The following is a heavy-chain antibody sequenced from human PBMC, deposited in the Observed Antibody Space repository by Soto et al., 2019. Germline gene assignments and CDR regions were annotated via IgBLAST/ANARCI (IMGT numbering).Heavy chain of an antibody. J-gene: IGHJ2*01. CDR2: ISYDGTTK. D-gene: IGHD2-21*02. CDR3: VRDPCGDCFDWYFDL. V-gene: IGHV3-30*09. Sequence: PGVSMRVSSAAAGCEIIKFCGHWLSKDPGKGLEWVALISYDGTTKYYPDAVKGRFAISRDNSNNTLYLEMNSLRPEDTAFYYCVRDPCGDCFDWYFDLWGHGTLVTVSS. CDR1: GCEIIKFC.